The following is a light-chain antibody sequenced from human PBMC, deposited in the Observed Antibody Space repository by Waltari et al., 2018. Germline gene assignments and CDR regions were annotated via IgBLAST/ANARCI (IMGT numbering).Light chain of an antibody. CDR3: QQYNSYSLLT. J-gene: IGKJ4*01. CDR2: KAS. Sequence: DIKMTQSPSTLYASVGDRVTITCRASQSISNWLAWYQQKPGKAPKLLIYKASTLESGVPSRFSGSGSGTEFTLTISSLQPDDFATYYCQQYNSYSLLTFGGGTKVEIK. CDR1: QSISNW. V-gene: IGKV1-5*03.